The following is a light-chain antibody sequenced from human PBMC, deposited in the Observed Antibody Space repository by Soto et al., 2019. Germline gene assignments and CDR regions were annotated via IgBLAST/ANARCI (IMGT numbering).Light chain of an antibody. V-gene: IGKV3D-15*01. Sequence: EIVMTQSPATLSVSPGERATLSCRASQTVTKNYLAWYQQKPGQAPRLLIYGASIRATGIPDRFSGSGSGTDFTLTISSLQSADRAVYYCQQYSSWYTFGQGTKLEIK. CDR3: QQYSSWYT. J-gene: IGKJ2*01. CDR1: QTVTKN. CDR2: GAS.